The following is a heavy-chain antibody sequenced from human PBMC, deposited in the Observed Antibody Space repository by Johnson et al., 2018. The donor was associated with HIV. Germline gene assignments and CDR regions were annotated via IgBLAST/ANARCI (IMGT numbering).Heavy chain of an antibody. V-gene: IGHV3-30*04. Sequence: QVQLVESGGGVVQPGRSLRLSCAASGFSFRSYAMHWVRQAPGKGLEWVSVISFDGSNKYYADSVKGRFTTSRDNSKNTVYLQMSSLRAEDTAVYYCANLQSSDFPYAFDIWGQGTMVTVSS. D-gene: IGHD4-11*01. J-gene: IGHJ3*02. CDR1: GFSFRSYA. CDR2: ISFDGSNK. CDR3: ANLQSSDFPYAFDI.